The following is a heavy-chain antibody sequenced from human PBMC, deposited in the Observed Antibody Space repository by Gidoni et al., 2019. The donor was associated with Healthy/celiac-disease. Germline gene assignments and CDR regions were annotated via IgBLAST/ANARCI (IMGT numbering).Heavy chain of an antibody. CDR1: GFTLSNAW. V-gene: IGHV3-15*01. D-gene: IGHD3-10*01. Sequence: EVQLVESGGGLVKPGGSLRLSCAASGFTLSNAWMRWVRQAPGKGMGGVCRIKRKTDGGTTEYAAPVKGRFTITRDDSKNTLYLQMNSLKTEDTAVYYCTTDPLGNYYYGMDVWGQGTTVTVSS. J-gene: IGHJ6*02. CDR2: IKRKTDGGTT. CDR3: TTDPLGNYYYGMDV.